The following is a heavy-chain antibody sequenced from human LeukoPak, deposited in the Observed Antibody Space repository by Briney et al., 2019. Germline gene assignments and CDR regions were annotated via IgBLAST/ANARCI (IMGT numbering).Heavy chain of an antibody. Sequence: GGSLRLSCGASRFTFSSAWMSWVRQAPGKGLEWVGRIKSKADGGARDYAAPVKGRFTVSRDDEINIIYLQMDSLKTEDTAVYYCTTAPYDGKDFWGQGTPVTVSS. V-gene: IGHV3-15*01. CDR1: RFTFSSAW. CDR2: IKSKADGGAR. CDR3: TTAPYDGKDF. D-gene: IGHD4-23*01. J-gene: IGHJ4*02.